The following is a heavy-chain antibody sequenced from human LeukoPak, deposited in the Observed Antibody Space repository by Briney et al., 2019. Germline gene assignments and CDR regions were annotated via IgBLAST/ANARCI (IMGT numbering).Heavy chain of an antibody. Sequence: ASVKVSCKASGGTFSSYAISWVRQAPGQGLEWLGWINPTSGGTNYAQKFQGRVTMTRDTSISTAYMELSRLRSDDTAVYYCARGDYYDSGVYYYDWGQGTLVTVSS. D-gene: IGHD3-22*01. J-gene: IGHJ4*02. V-gene: IGHV1-2*02. CDR1: GGTFSSYA. CDR2: INPTSGGT. CDR3: ARGDYYDSGVYYYD.